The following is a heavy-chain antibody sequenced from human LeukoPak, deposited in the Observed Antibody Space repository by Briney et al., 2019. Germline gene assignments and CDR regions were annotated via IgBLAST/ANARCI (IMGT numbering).Heavy chain of an antibody. V-gene: IGHV7-4-1*02. D-gene: IGHD3-10*01. Sequence: ASVKVSCKASRYTFTSYTMNWVRQAPGQGLEWMGWINTNTGNPTYAQAFTGRFLFSLDTSVSTAYLQISSLKAEDTAVYYCARGPRYYGSGSYRFDYWGQGTLVTVSS. CDR1: RYTFTSYT. CDR3: ARGPRYYGSGSYRFDY. J-gene: IGHJ4*02. CDR2: INTNTGNP.